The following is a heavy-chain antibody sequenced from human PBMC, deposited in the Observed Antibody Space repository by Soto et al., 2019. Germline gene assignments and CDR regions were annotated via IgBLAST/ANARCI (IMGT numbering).Heavy chain of an antibody. D-gene: IGHD6-19*01. CDR3: AKEHSSGPYNWFDP. CDR1: GFTFSSYG. J-gene: IGHJ5*02. Sequence: GGSLRLSCAASGFTFSSYGMHWVRQAPGKGLEWVAVISYDGSNKYYADSVKGRFTISRDNSKNTLYLQMNSLRAEDTAVYYCAKEHSSGPYNWFDPWGQGTLVTVSS. CDR2: ISYDGSNK. V-gene: IGHV3-30*18.